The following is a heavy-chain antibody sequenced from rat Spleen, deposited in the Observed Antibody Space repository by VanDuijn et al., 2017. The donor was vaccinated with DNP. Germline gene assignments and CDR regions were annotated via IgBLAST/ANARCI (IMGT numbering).Heavy chain of an antibody. CDR1: GFTFRSYW. CDR2: INPDGGTT. V-gene: IGHV5-58*01. Sequence: EVQLVETGGGLVQPGRSLKLSCVASGFTFRSYWMFLIRQAPGKGLEWIASINPDGGTTYYSDSVKGRFTISRDNAEDTVYLQMNSLRSEDTATYYCTTLITFMSGWSQGTSVTVSS. J-gene: IGHJ4*01. D-gene: IGHD1-1*01. CDR3: TTLITFMSG.